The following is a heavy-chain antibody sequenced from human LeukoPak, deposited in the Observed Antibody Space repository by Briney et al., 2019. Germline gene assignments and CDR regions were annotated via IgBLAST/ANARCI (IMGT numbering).Heavy chain of an antibody. Sequence: PSETLSLSCTVSGVSISSGGNYWSWIRQHPGKGLESSGYIYDSGSTYSNPSLKTRVTISVDTSKNQFSLQLSSVSAADAAVYYYARAASHTMGDMYIDYWGQGTLVTVSS. D-gene: IGHD2-21*02. CDR2: IYDSGST. V-gene: IGHV4-31*03. CDR1: GVSISSGGNY. CDR3: ARAASHTMGDMYIDY. J-gene: IGHJ4*02.